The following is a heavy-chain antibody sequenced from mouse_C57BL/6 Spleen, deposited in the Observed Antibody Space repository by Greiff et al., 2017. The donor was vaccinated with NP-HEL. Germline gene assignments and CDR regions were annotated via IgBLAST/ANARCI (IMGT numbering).Heavy chain of an antibody. Sequence: EVQRVESEGGLVQPGSSMKLSCTASGFTFSDYYMAWVRQVPEKGLEWVANINYDGSSTYYLDSLKSRFIISRDKAKKILYLQMSSLKSEDTATYCVARVELSWYCDVWGTGTTVTVSS. CDR2: INYDGSST. V-gene: IGHV5-16*01. CDR1: GFTFSDYY. J-gene: IGHJ1*03. CDR3: ARVELSWYCDV. D-gene: IGHD4-1*01.